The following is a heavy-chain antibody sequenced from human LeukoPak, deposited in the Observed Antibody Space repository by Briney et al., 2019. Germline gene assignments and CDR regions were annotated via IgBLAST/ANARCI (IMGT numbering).Heavy chain of an antibody. D-gene: IGHD6-19*01. J-gene: IGHJ4*02. Sequence: GGSLRLSCAASGFTFSGYAMSWARQAPGKGLEWVSAISGSGGSTYYADSVKGQFTISRDNSKNTLYLQMNSLRAEDTAVYYCAKDRMRIAVAGTDYWGQGTLVTVSS. CDR1: GFTFSGYA. V-gene: IGHV3-23*01. CDR2: ISGSGGST. CDR3: AKDRMRIAVAGTDY.